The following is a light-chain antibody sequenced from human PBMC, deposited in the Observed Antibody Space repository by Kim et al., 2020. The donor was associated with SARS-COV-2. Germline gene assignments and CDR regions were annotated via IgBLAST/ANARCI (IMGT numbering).Light chain of an antibody. J-gene: IGKJ1*01. CDR3: QQYKIYPWT. V-gene: IGKV1-16*02. CDR2: AAS. Sequence: AFVGDRVTITCRASQAIGTYLAWFQQKPGRAPKSLIYAASNLHSGVPSKFSGNGSGADFTLTNSSLQPEDFATYYCQQYKIYPWTFGRGTKVEIK. CDR1: QAIGTY.